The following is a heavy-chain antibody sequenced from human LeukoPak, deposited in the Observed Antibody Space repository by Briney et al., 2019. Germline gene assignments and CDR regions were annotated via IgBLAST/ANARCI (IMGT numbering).Heavy chain of an antibody. D-gene: IGHD3-10*01. Sequence: SVKVSCKASGGTFSSYAISWVRKAPGQGLEWKGGIIPIFGTANYAQTFQGRVTITADKSTSTAYMELSSLRSEDTAVYYCARESITMVRGVIRRGVDYWGQGTLVTVSS. V-gene: IGHV1-69*06. J-gene: IGHJ4*02. CDR1: GGTFSSYA. CDR3: ARESITMVRGVIRRGVDY. CDR2: IIPIFGTA.